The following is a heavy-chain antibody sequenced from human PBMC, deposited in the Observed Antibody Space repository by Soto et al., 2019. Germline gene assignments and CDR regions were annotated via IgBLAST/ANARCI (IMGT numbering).Heavy chain of an antibody. Sequence: SVKVSCKASGGTFSSYTISWVRQAPGQGLEWMGRIIPILGIANYAQKFQGRVTITADKSTSTAYMELSSLRSEDTAVYYCARARRYCSGGSCYSYFDYWGQGTLVTVSS. CDR2: IIPILGIA. D-gene: IGHD2-15*01. CDR1: GGTFSSYT. V-gene: IGHV1-69*02. CDR3: ARARRYCSGGSCYSYFDY. J-gene: IGHJ4*02.